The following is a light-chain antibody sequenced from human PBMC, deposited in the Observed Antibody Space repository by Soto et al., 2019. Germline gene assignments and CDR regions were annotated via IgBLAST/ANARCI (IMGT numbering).Light chain of an antibody. CDR3: ISYRASSTPYA. J-gene: IGLJ1*01. CDR2: DVS. V-gene: IGLV2-14*01. CDR1: SSDVGGYNY. Sequence: QSALTQPASVSGSPGQSITIPCSGTSSDVGGYNYVSWYQQHPGKAPKLMIYDVSNRPSGVSNRFSGSKSGNTASLTISGLLAEDEADYYCISYRASSTPYAFGTGTKVTVL.